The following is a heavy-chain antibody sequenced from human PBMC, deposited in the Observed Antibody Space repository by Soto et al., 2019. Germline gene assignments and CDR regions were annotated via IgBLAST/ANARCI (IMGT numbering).Heavy chain of an antibody. CDR2: ISYDGSNK. CDR1: GFTFSSYG. D-gene: IGHD3-22*01. Sequence: GGSLRLSCAASGFTFSSYGMHWVRQAPGKGLEWVAVISYDGSNKYYADSVKGRFTISRDNSKNTLYLQMNSLRAEDTAVYYCAKGRSGYYYWGQGTLVTVSS. CDR3: AKGRSGYYY. V-gene: IGHV3-30*18. J-gene: IGHJ4*02.